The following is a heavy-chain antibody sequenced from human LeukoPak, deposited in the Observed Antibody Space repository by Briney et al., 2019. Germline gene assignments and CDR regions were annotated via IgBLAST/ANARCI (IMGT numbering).Heavy chain of an antibody. Sequence: SETLSLTCTVSGGSISNYYWSWIRQPAGKGLEWIGRIYTSGSTNYNSSLKSRLTMSVDASKNQFSLKLSSVTAADTAVYYCARLRPMGGSFPDSFDIWGQGTMVTVSS. J-gene: IGHJ3*02. V-gene: IGHV4-4*07. CDR3: ARLRPMGGSFPDSFDI. CDR2: IYTSGST. D-gene: IGHD1-26*01. CDR1: GGSISNYY.